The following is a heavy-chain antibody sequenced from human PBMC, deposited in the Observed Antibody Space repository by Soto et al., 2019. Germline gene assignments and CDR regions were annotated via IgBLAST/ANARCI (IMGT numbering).Heavy chain of an antibody. Sequence: SGPTLVNPTQTLTLTCTFSGFSLSTSGMCVSWIRQPPGKALEWLALIDWDDDKYYSTSLKTRLTISKDTSKNQVVLTMTNMDPVDTATYYCARTTYYYDSSGYYRRLRGMDVWGQGTTVTVSS. V-gene: IGHV2-70*01. CDR2: IDWDDDK. D-gene: IGHD3-22*01. J-gene: IGHJ6*02. CDR3: ARTTYYYDSSGYYRRLRGMDV. CDR1: GFSLSTSGMC.